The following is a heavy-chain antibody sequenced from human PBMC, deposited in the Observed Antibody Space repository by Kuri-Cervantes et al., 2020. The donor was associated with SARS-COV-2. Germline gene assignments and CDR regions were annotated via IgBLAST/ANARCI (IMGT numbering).Heavy chain of an antibody. V-gene: IGHV1-18*04. D-gene: IGHD3-10*01. Sequence: ASVKVSCKASGYTFRSNGINWVRQAPGQGLEWIGWVSAYNGNTNYAQKLQGRVTMTTDTSTSTAYVELRSLRSDDTAVYYCARDMGDRLLWFGELLYWGQGTLVTVSS. CDR1: GYTFRSNG. J-gene: IGHJ4*02. CDR3: ARDMGDRLLWFGELLY. CDR2: VSAYNGNT.